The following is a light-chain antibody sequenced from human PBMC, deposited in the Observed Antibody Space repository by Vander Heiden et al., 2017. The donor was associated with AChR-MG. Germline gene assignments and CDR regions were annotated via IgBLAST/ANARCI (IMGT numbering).Light chain of an antibody. J-gene: IGKJ1*01. Sequence: DVVMTQSPDSLALSLGERATINCKSSLSVSDSSNIKTYVAWYQQKPRQPPKLLIYWASTREFGVPDRFSGSGSGTDFTLTISSLQAEDVAVYYCQQYYRSPWTFGQGTKVEIK. V-gene: IGKV4-1*01. CDR3: QQYYRSPWT. CDR1: LSVSDSSNIKTY. CDR2: WAS.